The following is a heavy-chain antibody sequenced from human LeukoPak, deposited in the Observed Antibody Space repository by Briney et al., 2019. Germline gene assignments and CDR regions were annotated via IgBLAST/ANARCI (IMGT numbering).Heavy chain of an antibody. D-gene: IGHD4-17*01. Sequence: GASVKVSCKASGYTFTSYAITWVRQAPGQGLEWMGWISAYNGNTNYAPNLQGRVTMTTDTSTSTAYMELKSLRSDDTAVYYCASYSLRGIDYWGQGTLVTVSS. V-gene: IGHV1-18*01. CDR1: GYTFTSYA. J-gene: IGHJ4*02. CDR3: ASYSLRGIDY. CDR2: ISAYNGNT.